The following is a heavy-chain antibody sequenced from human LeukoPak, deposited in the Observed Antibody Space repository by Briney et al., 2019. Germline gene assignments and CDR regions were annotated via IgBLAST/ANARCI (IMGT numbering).Heavy chain of an antibody. V-gene: IGHV3-30-3*01. D-gene: IGHD6-19*01. J-gene: IGHJ4*02. Sequence: GGSLRLSCAASGFTFSSYAMPWVRQAPGKGLEWVAVISYDGSNKYYADSVKGRFTISRDNSKNTLYLQMNSLRAEDTAVYYCARTPYSSGWYYFDYWGQGTLVTVSS. CDR3: ARTPYSSGWYYFDY. CDR1: GFTFSSYA. CDR2: ISYDGSNK.